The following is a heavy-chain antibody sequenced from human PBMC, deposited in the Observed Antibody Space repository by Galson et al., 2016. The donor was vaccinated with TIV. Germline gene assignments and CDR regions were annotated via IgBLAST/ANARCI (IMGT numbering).Heavy chain of an antibody. CDR1: GYRFTGYY. D-gene: IGHD2-21*01. Sequence: SVKVSCKASGYRFTGYYLHWVRQAPGQGPQWMGIIDPSGGSTTYAQKFQDRLAMTRDTSTSTAYMELRSLKSEDTAIYYCATFSCALGIFDYWGQGTLVTVSS. CDR2: IDPSGGST. CDR3: ATFSCALGIFDY. V-gene: IGHV1-46*01. J-gene: IGHJ4*02.